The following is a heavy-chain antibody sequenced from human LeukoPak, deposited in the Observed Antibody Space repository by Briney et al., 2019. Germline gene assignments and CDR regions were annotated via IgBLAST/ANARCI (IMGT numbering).Heavy chain of an antibody. CDR3: AKDLASGSYPRTYSGY. CDR2: ISGSGGST. D-gene: IGHD1-26*01. Sequence: GGSLRLSCAASGFTFSSYAMSWVRQAPGKGLEWVSAISGSGGSTYYADSVKGRFTISRDNSKNTLYLQMNSLRAEDTAVYYCAKDLASGSYPRTYSGYWGQGTLVTVSS. CDR1: GFTFSSYA. V-gene: IGHV3-23*01. J-gene: IGHJ4*02.